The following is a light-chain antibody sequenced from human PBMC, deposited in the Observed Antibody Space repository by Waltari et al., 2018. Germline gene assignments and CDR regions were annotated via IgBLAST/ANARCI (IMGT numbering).Light chain of an antibody. J-gene: IGKJ1*01. CDR3: LQGTHYPPT. CDR2: KVS. Sequence: DVVMTQSPLSLAITPGQAASMTCRSSQRVVHANGVTYLSWFLQRPGQPPRRLIYKVSNRDSGVPDRSSGTGAGTDFSLRISRVEPEDVGLYFCLQGTHYPPTFGQGTRVEI. CDR1: QRVVHANGVTY. V-gene: IGKV2-30*02.